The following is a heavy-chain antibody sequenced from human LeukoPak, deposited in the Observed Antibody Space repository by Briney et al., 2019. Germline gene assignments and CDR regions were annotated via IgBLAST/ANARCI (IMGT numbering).Heavy chain of an antibody. J-gene: IGHJ4*02. V-gene: IGHV4-59*01. Sequence: SETLSLTCTVSGGSISRYYWSWIRQPPGKGLEWIGYIYYSGSTNYNPSLKSRVTISVDTSKNQFSLKLSSVTAADTAVYYCAREAAAGNPFDYWGQGTLVTVSS. CDR2: IYYSGST. CDR3: AREAAAGNPFDY. D-gene: IGHD6-13*01. CDR1: GGSISRYY.